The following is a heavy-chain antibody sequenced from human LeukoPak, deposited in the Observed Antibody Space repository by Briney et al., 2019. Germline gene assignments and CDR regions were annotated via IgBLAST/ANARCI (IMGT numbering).Heavy chain of an antibody. CDR3: ARGTWEVDY. D-gene: IGHD1-26*01. J-gene: IGHJ4*02. CDR1: GFTFSSYA. Sequence: PGGSLRLSCAASGFTFSSYAMTWVRQAPGKGLEWVSAISGSGGNTYYADSVKGRFTLSRDNSKNTLYLQMNSLRAEDTAVYYCARGTWEVDYWGQETLVTVSS. CDR2: ISGSGGNT. V-gene: IGHV3-23*01.